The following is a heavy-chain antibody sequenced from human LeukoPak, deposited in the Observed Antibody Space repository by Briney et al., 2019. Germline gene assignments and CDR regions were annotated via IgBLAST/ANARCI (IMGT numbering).Heavy chain of an antibody. CDR1: GGTFSSYA. D-gene: IGHD5-24*01. CDR3: AREEGEMATVYFDY. V-gene: IGHV1-69*05. Sequence: SVKVSCKASGGTFSSYAISWVRQAPGQGLEWMGRIIPIFGTANYAQKFQGRVTITTDESTSTAHMELSSLRSEDTAVYYCAREEGEMATVYFDYWGQGTLVTVSS. J-gene: IGHJ4*02. CDR2: IIPIFGTA.